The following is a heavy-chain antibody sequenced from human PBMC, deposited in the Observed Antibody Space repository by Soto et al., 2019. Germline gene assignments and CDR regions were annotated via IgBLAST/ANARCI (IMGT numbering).Heavy chain of an antibody. J-gene: IGHJ4*02. D-gene: IGHD6-19*01. CDR3: ARGSPRGWYDY. Sequence: SETLSLTCTVSGGSVSSGSYYWSWTQQPPGKGLEWIGYIYYSGSTNYNPSLKSRVTISVDTSKNQLSLKLSSVTAADTAVYYCARGSPRGWYDYWGQGTLVTVSS. CDR1: GGSVSSGSYY. V-gene: IGHV4-61*01. CDR2: IYYSGST.